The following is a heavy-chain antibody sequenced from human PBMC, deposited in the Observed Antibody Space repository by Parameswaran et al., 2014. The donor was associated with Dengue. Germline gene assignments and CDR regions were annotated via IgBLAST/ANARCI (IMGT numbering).Heavy chain of an antibody. CDR3: ARGRGGSGQAG. J-gene: IGHJ4*02. Sequence: RWIRQPPGKGLEWIGEINHSGSTNYNPSLKSRVTISVDTSKNQFSLKLSSVTAADTAVYYCARGRGGSGQAGWGQGTLVTVSS. D-gene: IGHD3-10*01. V-gene: IGHV4-34*01. CDR2: INHSGST.